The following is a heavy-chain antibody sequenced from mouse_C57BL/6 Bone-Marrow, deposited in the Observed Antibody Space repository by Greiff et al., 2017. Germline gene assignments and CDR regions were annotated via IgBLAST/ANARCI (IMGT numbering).Heavy chain of an antibody. Sequence: QVQLQQSGAELARPGASVKLSCKASGYTFTSYGISWVKQRTGQGLEWIGEIYPRSGNTYYNEKFKGKATLTADKSSSTAYMGLRSLTSEDSAVYFCARWGTTVVEGFDYWGQGTTLTVSS. CDR3: ARWGTTVVEGFDY. D-gene: IGHD1-1*01. CDR2: IYPRSGNT. J-gene: IGHJ2*01. CDR1: GYTFTSYG. V-gene: IGHV1-81*01.